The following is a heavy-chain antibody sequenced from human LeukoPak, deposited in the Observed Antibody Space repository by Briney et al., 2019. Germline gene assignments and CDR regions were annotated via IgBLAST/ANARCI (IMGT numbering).Heavy chain of an antibody. V-gene: IGHV1-18*01. D-gene: IGHD7-27*01. CDR3: ARVGPGENPLDY. Sequence: ASVKVSCKASGYTFTSYGISWVRRAPGQGLEWMGWISAYNGNTNYAQKLQGRVTMTTDTSTSTACMELRSLRSDDTAVYYCARVGPGENPLDYWGQGTLVTVSS. J-gene: IGHJ4*02. CDR1: GYTFTSYG. CDR2: ISAYNGNT.